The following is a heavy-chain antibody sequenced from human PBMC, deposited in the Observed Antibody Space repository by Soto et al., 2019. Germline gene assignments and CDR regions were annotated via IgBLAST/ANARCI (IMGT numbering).Heavy chain of an antibody. CDR2: MNPNSGNT. Sequence: QVQLVQSGAEVKKPGASVKVSCKASGYTFTSYDINWVRQATGQGLEWMGWMNPNSGNTGYAQKFQGRVTMTRNTSISTAYMELSSRRSEDTAVYYCARGALADSYNEDAFDIWGQGTMVTVSS. D-gene: IGHD1-1*01. CDR3: ARGALADSYNEDAFDI. V-gene: IGHV1-8*01. J-gene: IGHJ3*02. CDR1: GYTFTSYD.